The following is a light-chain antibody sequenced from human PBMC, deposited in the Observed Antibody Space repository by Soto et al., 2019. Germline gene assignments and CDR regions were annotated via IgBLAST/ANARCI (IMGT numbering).Light chain of an antibody. CDR2: PAS. CDR3: QQLNSFPLT. V-gene: IGKV1-9*01. J-gene: IGKJ5*01. CDR1: QAISIS. Sequence: IQLTQSPSFLSASVGDRVTITCRASQAISISLAWYQQKPGKAPKVLIYPASTLQSGVPSRFRGSGSGTEFTLTISSLLPEDLATYHCQQLNSFPLTFGQGTRLEIK.